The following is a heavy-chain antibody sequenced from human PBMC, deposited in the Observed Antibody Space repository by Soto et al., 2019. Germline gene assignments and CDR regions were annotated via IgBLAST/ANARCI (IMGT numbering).Heavy chain of an antibody. V-gene: IGHV4-39*01. CDR2: IYYSGST. CDR3: ARLRDDYIWGSYRYGGIDY. J-gene: IGHJ4*02. Sequence: QLQLQESGPGLVKPSETLSLTCTVSGGSISSSSYYWGWIRQPPGKGLEWIGSIYYSGSTYYNPSLKSRVTISVDTSKNQFSLKLSSVTAADTAVYYCARLRDDYIWGSYRYGGIDYWGQGTLVTVSS. D-gene: IGHD3-16*02. CDR1: GGSISSSSYY.